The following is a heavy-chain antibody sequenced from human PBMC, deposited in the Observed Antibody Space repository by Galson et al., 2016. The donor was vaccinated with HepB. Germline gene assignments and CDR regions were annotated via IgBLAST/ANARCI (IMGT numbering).Heavy chain of an antibody. J-gene: IGHJ3*02. V-gene: IGHV4-59*08. CDR3: TRHDGSSGGAVEI. CDR1: GGSISSYY. CDR2: VYYSGIT. Sequence: SETLSLTCTVSGGSISSYYWSWMRQPPGNRLEWLGYVYYSGITNYSPSLKSRVTMSVDTSKNQVSLELTSVTAADTAVYHCTRHDGSSGGAVEIWGQGVMVTVSS. D-gene: IGHD6-13*01.